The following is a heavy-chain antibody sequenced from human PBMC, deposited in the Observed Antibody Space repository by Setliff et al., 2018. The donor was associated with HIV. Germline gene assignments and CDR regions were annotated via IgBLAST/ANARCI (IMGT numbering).Heavy chain of an antibody. J-gene: IGHJ5*02. CDR3: ARGVVVAAHNWFDP. CDR2: IKEHGSDK. D-gene: IGHD2-15*01. CDR1: GITISRSW. V-gene: IGHV3-7*01. Sequence: PGGSLRLSCAASGITISRSWMNWVRQAPGKGLEWVANIKEHGSDKYYVDSVKGRFIISRDDAKNSLFLQMNSLRAEDTAVYYCARGVVVAAHNWFDPWGQGTLVTVSS.